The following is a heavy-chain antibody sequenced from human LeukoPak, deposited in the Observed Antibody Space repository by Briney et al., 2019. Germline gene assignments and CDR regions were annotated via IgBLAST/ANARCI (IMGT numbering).Heavy chain of an antibody. D-gene: IGHD6-6*01. CDR3: ARQEDFYSSSPADY. CDR1: GGSITSNSYY. CDR2: IYYSGST. V-gene: IGHV4-39*01. J-gene: IGHJ4*02. Sequence: SETLSLTCTVSGGSITSNSYYWGWIRQPPGKGLEWIGNIYYSGSTYYNPSLKSRVTISVDTSKNQFSLRLNSVTAADTAIYYCARQEDFYSSSPADYWGQGTLVTVSS.